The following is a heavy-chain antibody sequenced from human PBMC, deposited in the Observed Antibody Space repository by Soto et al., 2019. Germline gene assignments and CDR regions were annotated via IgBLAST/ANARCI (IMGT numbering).Heavy chain of an antibody. D-gene: IGHD2-2*01. V-gene: IGHV4-39*01. CDR3: ARLNIVVVPAAMPRSRWFDP. CDR2: IYYSGST. CDR1: GGSISSSSYY. J-gene: IGHJ5*02. Sequence: QLQLQESGPGLVKPSETLSLTCTVSGGSISSSSYYWGWIRQPPGKGLEWIGSIYYSGSTYYNPSLKRRVTISVDTSKNQFSLKLSSVTDADTAVYYCARLNIVVVPAAMPRSRWFDPWGQGTLVTVSS.